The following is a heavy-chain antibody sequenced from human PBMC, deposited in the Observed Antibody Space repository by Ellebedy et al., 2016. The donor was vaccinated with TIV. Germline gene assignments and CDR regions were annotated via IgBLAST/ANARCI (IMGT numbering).Heavy chain of an antibody. CDR1: GFAFNSYS. CDR2: ISGTSVTI. CDR3: ARKAVTGRNWYFDL. D-gene: IGHD4-11*01. Sequence: GESLKISXSASGFAFNSYSMTWVRQAPGKGLEWISCISGTSVTIYYADSVKGRFTISRDNARNSLYLQMNSLRAEDTAAYFCARKAVTGRNWYFDLWGRGTLVTVSS. V-gene: IGHV3-48*01. J-gene: IGHJ2*01.